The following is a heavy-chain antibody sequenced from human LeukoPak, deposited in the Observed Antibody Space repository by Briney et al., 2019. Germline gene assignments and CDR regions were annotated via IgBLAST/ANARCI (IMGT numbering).Heavy chain of an antibody. CDR1: GFTFSSYA. CDR2: ISGSGGST. CDR3: AKLYSSGWSGYYFDY. V-gene: IGHV3-23*01. Sequence: GALRLSCAASGFTFSSYAMSWVRQASGKGLEWVSAISGSGGSTYYADSVKGRFTISRDNSKNTLYLQMNSLRAEDTAVYYCAKLYSSGWSGYYFDYWGQGTLVTVSS. D-gene: IGHD6-19*01. J-gene: IGHJ4*02.